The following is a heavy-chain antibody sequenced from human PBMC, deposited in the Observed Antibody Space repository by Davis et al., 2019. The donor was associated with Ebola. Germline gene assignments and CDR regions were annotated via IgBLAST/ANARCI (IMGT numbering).Heavy chain of an antibody. J-gene: IGHJ4*02. V-gene: IGHV1-69*13. D-gene: IGHD3-9*01. CDR3: ARDFDGGNYYFDY. CDR2: IIPIFDTP. Sequence: SVKVSCKTSGGSFSSHPISWVRQAPGQGLEWMGGIIPIFDTPHYARKFQGRITITADASTSTAYMELSSLRSEDTATYFCARDFDGGNYYFDYWGPGTPVTVSS. CDR1: GGSFSSHP.